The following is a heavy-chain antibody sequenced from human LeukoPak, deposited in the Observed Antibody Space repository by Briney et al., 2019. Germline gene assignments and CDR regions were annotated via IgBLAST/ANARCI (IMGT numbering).Heavy chain of an antibody. CDR1: GGSISSYY. CDR3: ARAVGSGSFQTHYYYMDV. V-gene: IGHV4-59*01. Sequence: RSETLSLTCTVSGGSISSYYWSWIRQPPGKGLEWIGYIYYSGSTNYNPSLKSRVTISVDTSKNQFSLKLTSVTAADTAVYYCARAVGSGSFQTHYYYMDVWGKGTTVTISS. J-gene: IGHJ6*03. CDR2: IYYSGST. D-gene: IGHD3-10*01.